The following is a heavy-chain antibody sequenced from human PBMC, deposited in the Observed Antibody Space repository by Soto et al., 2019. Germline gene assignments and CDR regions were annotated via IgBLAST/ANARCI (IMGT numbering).Heavy chain of an antibody. CDR3: ARVPNPFRLKIGYDDAFDF. D-gene: IGHD5-12*01. CDR1: GDSVSSKSAA. CDR2: TYYRSKWYN. Sequence: QVQLQQSGPGLVKSSQTLSLTCAISGDSVSSKSAAWNWIRQSPSRGLEWLGRTYYRSKWYNDYAVSVKSRITINPDTSKNQFSLQLNSVTPEDTAVYYCARVPNPFRLKIGYDDAFDFWGQGTMVTVSS. V-gene: IGHV6-1*01. J-gene: IGHJ3*01.